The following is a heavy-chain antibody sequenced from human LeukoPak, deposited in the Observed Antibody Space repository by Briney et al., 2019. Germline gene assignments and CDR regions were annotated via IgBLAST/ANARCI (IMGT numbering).Heavy chain of an antibody. CDR2: ISSSSSYI. CDR3: ARAQEYPPYYYYIDV. CDR1: GFTFSSYS. D-gene: IGHD2-2*01. J-gene: IGHJ6*03. Sequence: GGSLRLSCAASGFTFSSYSMNWVRQAPGQGLEWVSSISSSSSYIYYADSVKGRFTISRDNAKNSLYLQMNSLRAEDTAVYYCARAQEYPPYYYYIDVWGKGTTVTVSS. V-gene: IGHV3-21*01.